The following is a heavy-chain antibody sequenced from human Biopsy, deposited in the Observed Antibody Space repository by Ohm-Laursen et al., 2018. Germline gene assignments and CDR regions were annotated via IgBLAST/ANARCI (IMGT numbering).Heavy chain of an antibody. CDR3: ARAKLEPVYYYYGMDV. J-gene: IGHJ6*02. D-gene: IGHD1-1*01. V-gene: IGHV1-69*06. Sequence: SVKVSCKVPGGTFSNYGVNWVRQAPGQGLEWLGGNIPILGTGNYAQKFQDRVTVAADTSTSTAYMEVTSLRSDDTAVYYCARAKLEPVYYYYGMDVWGQGTTVTVSS. CDR1: GGTFSNYG. CDR2: NIPILGTG.